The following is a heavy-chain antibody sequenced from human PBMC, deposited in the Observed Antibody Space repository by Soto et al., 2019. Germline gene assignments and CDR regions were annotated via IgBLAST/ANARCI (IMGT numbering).Heavy chain of an antibody. D-gene: IGHD1-20*01. CDR3: ARTGTGITGTTVPYYYYGMDV. CDR1: GGSFSGYY. Sequence: SETLSLTCAVYGGSFSGYYWSWIRQPPGKGLEWIGEINHSGSTNYNPSLKSRVTISVDTSKNQFSLKLSSVTAADTSVYYCARTGTGITGTTVPYYYYGMDVWGQGTTVTVSS. CDR2: INHSGST. V-gene: IGHV4-34*01. J-gene: IGHJ6*02.